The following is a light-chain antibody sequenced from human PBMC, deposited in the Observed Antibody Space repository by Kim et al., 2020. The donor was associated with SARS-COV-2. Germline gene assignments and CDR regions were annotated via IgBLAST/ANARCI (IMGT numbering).Light chain of an antibody. V-gene: IGLV2-11*02. CDR3: CSYEGNYNLV. CDR2: DVD. J-gene: IGLJ1*01. CDR1: RSDVGRYKY. Sequence: GQSVIISCSGTRSDVGRYKYMSWDQQEPSRAAKLIIYDVDSRPSGVPDRFSDSKAGNTASLTISGLQAEDEATYYCCSYEGNYNLVFGTGTKVTVL.